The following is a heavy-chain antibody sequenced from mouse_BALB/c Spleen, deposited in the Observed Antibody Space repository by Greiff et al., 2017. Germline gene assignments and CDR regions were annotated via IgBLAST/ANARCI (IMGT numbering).Heavy chain of an antibody. Sequence: VQLKESGGDLVKPGGSLKLSCAASGFTFSSYGMSWVRQTPDKRLEWVATISSGGSYTYYPDSVKGRFTISRDNAKNTLYLQMSSLKSEDTAMYYCARHDQYCNPYWYFDVWGAGTTVTVSS. CDR3: ARHDQYCNPYWYFDV. V-gene: IGHV5-6*01. J-gene: IGHJ1*01. CDR2: ISSGGSYT. CDR1: GFTFSSYG. D-gene: IGHD2-10*02.